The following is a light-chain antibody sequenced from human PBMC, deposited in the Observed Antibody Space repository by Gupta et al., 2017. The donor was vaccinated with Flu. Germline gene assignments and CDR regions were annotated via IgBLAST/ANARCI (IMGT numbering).Light chain of an antibody. CDR1: TNDVCGYDD. CDR2: EVT. J-gene: IGLJ3*02. CDR3: RSLTSTGSGV. Sequence: TNDVCGYDDDSWYHQHPGKPPKLMIYEVTKRPSGVSNRFSGSKSGNTASLTIAGLQAEDEADYYCRSLTSTGSGVFGGGTKLTVL. V-gene: IGLV2-14*01.